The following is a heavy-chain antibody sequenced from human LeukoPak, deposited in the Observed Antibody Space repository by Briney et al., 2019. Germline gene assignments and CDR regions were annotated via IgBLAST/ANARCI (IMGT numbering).Heavy chain of an antibody. D-gene: IGHD5-24*01. CDR3: ARGWLQSLFDY. V-gene: IGHV3-48*01. J-gene: IGHJ4*02. Sequence: PGGSLRLSCAASGFTFSSYSMNWVRQAPGKGLEWVSYISSSSSTIYYADPVKGRFTISRDNAKNSLCLHMHSLRAEDTAVYYCARGWLQSLFDYWGQGTLVTVSS. CDR2: ISSSSSTI. CDR1: GFTFSSYS.